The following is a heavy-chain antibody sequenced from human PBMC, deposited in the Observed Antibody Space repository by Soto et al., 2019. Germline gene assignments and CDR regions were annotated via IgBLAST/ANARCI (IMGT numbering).Heavy chain of an antibody. CDR1: GFTFSNYE. D-gene: IGHD6-13*01. CDR3: ARRGYGSRWPNVYMDV. Sequence: EAQLVESGGGLVQPGGSLRLSCAASGFTFSNYEMHWVRQAPGKGLEYVSGISNNGAHTDYAKSVKGRFTISRDNSENTLYLQMGSLRAEDMALYYLARRGYGSRWPNVYMDVWGKGTTVTVFS. J-gene: IGHJ6*03. V-gene: IGHV3-64*01. CDR2: ISNNGAHT.